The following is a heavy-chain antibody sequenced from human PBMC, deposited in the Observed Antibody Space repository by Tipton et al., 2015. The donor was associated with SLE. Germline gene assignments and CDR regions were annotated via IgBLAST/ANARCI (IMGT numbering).Heavy chain of an antibody. D-gene: IGHD3-22*01. CDR3: ARAKTYYYDSSGYYSWYFDL. V-gene: IGHV4-38-2*01. J-gene: IGHJ2*01. CDR1: GGSFSGYY. Sequence: TLSLTCAVYGGSFSGYYWGWIRQPPGKGLEWIGSIYHSGSTYYNPSLKSRVTISVDTSKNQFSLKLSSVTAADTAVYYCARAKTYYYDSSGYYSWYFDLWGRGTLVTVSS. CDR2: IYHSGST.